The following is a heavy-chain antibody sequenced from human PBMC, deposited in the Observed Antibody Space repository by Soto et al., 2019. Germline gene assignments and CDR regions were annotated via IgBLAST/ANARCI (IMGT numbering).Heavy chain of an antibody. CDR2: IIPILGIA. D-gene: IGHD3-16*02. CDR3: ARDPSAGYSAGY. CDR1: GGTFSSYT. Sequence: QVQLVQSGAEVKKPGSSVKVSCKASGGTFSSYTISWVRQAPGQGLEWMGRIIPILGIANYAQKFQGRVTITADNSTSTAYMELSSLRSEDTAVYYCARDPSAGYSAGYWGQGTLVTVSS. V-gene: IGHV1-69*08. J-gene: IGHJ4*02.